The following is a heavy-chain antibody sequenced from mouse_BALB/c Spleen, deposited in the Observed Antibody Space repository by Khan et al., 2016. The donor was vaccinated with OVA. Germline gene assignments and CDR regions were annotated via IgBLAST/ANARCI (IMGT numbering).Heavy chain of an antibody. Sequence: VQLKQSGTVLARPGASVKMSCKASGYIFTSYWMHWVKQRPGQGLEWIGAIYPGDSDTNYNQNFKGKAKLTAVTSTSTAYMELSSLTNEDSAVYYCTRWSYWFAYWGQGTLVTVSA. CDR1: GYIFTSYW. CDR3: TRWSYWFAY. CDR2: IYPGDSDT. V-gene: IGHV1-5*01. D-gene: IGHD1-1*01. J-gene: IGHJ3*01.